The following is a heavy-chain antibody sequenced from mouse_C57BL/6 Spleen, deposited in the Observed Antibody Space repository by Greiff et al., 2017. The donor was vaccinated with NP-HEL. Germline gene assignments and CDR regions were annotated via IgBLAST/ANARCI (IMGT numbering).Heavy chain of an antibody. Sequence: QVQLQQPGAELVKPGASVKMSCKASGYTFTSYWITWVKQRPGQGLEWIGDIYPGSGSTNYNEKFKSKATLTVATSSSTAYMQLSSLTSEDSAVYYCARWNSNYVAWFAYWGQGTLVTVSA. CDR2: IYPGSGST. CDR3: ARWNSNYVAWFAY. V-gene: IGHV1-55*01. D-gene: IGHD2-5*01. J-gene: IGHJ3*01. CDR1: GYTFTSYW.